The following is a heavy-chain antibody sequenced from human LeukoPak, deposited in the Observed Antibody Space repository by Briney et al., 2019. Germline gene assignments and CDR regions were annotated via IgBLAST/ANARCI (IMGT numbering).Heavy chain of an antibody. Sequence: SETLSLTCTVSGGSISSYYWSWIRQPPGKGLEWIGYIYYSGSTNYNPSLKSRVTISVDTSKNQFSLKLSSVTAADTAVYYCARSKRITIFGVDYWGQGTLVTVSS. D-gene: IGHD3-3*01. CDR1: GGSISSYY. CDR2: IYYSGST. J-gene: IGHJ4*02. V-gene: IGHV4-59*01. CDR3: ARSKRITIFGVDY.